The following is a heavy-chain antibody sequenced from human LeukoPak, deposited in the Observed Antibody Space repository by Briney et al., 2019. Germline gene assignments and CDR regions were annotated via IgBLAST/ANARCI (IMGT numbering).Heavy chain of an antibody. D-gene: IGHD3-16*01. CDR3: ANIPNLFGPDY. CDR2: ISSSGSTI. J-gene: IGHJ4*02. Sequence: GGSLRLSCAASGFTFSDYYMSWIRQAPGKGLEWVSYISSSGSTIYYADSVKGRFTISRDNAKNSLYLHMNSLRAEDTGVYYCANIPNLFGPDYWGQGSLVTVSS. CDR1: GFTFSDYY. V-gene: IGHV3-11*04.